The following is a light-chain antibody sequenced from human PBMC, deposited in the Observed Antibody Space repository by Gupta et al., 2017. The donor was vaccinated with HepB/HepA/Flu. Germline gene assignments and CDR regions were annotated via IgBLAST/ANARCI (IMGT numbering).Light chain of an antibody. J-gene: IGLJ2*01. CDR1: SSDVGGDGS. CDR3: SSFTASSTLVL. V-gene: IGLV2-14*03. Sequence: QSALTQPASVSGSPGQSITISCTGTSSDVGGDGSVSWYQHLPGRAPKLLIYDVTSRPSGVSYRFSGSKSGNVASLTISGLQAEDEAEYYCSSFTASSTLVLFGGGTELTVL. CDR2: DVT.